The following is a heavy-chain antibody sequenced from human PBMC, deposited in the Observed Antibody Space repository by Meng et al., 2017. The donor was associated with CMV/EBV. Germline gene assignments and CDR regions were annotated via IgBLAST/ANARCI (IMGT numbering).Heavy chain of an antibody. Sequence: GESLKISCAASGFTFSSYEMNWVRQAPGKGLEWVAFIRYDGSNKYYADSAKGRFTISRDNSKNTLYLQMNSLRAEDTAVYYCAKDRGGSSGYYYGMDVWGQGTTVTVSS. D-gene: IGHD6-6*01. CDR1: GFTFSSYE. CDR3: AKDRGGSSGYYYGMDV. V-gene: IGHV3-30*02. J-gene: IGHJ6*02. CDR2: IRYDGSNK.